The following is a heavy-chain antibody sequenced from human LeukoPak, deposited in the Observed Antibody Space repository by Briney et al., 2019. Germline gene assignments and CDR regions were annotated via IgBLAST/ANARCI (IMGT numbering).Heavy chain of an antibody. CDR2: IRSKANSYAT. Sequence: GGSLRLSCTASGFTFSGSAMHWVRQASGKGLEWVGRIRSKANSYATVYAASVKGRFTISRDDSKNTAYLQMNSLKTEDTAVXXXXXXXXVRRSNNTPVDYWGQGTLVTVSS. CDR3: XXXXXVRRSNNTPVDY. CDR1: GFTFSGSA. J-gene: IGHJ4*02. V-gene: IGHV3-73*01. D-gene: IGHD1-1*01.